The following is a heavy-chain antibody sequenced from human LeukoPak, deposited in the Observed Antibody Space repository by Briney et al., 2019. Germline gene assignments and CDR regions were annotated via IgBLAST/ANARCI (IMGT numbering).Heavy chain of an antibody. J-gene: IGHJ3*02. D-gene: IGHD4-17*01. CDR1: GGSISSYY. CDR3: ARPRIQNDYGDAFDI. V-gene: IGHV4-59*01. Sequence: SETLSLTCTVSGGSISSYYWSWIRQPPGKGLEWIGYIYYSGSTNYNPSLKSRVTISVDTSKNQFSLKLSSVTAADTAVYYCARPRIQNDYGDAFDIWGQGTTVTVSS. CDR2: IYYSGST.